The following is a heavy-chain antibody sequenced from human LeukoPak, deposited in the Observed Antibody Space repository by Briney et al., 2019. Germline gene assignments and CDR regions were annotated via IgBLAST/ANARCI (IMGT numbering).Heavy chain of an antibody. Sequence: TSETLSLTCAVHGGSFSGYYWSWLRQRPGKGLECGGEINHSGSTNYNPPPKSRVTISVDTSKNQFSLKLSSVTAADTGVYYCAKDSTVTTFDYWGQGTLVTVSS. CDR3: AKDSTVTTFDY. J-gene: IGHJ4*02. D-gene: IGHD4-17*01. CDR2: INHSGST. CDR1: GGSFSGYY. V-gene: IGHV4-34*01.